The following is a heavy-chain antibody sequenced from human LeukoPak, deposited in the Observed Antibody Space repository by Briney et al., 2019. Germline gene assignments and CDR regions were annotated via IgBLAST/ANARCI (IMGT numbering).Heavy chain of an antibody. J-gene: IGHJ6*03. CDR1: GYTFTGYY. V-gene: IGHV1-2*04. Sequence: ASVKVSCKASGYTFTGYYMHWVRQAPGQGLEWMGWINPNSGGTNYAQKFQGWVTMTRDTSISTAYMELSRLRSDDTAVYYCARESEAYNFDWDYYYYMDVWGKGTTVTVSS. D-gene: IGHD3-9*01. CDR2: INPNSGGT. CDR3: ARESEAYNFDWDYYYYMDV.